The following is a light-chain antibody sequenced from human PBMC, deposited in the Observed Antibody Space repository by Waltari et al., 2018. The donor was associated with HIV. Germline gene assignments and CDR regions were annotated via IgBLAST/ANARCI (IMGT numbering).Light chain of an antibody. CDR3: NSRDSSGNRVL. CDR2: GKN. V-gene: IGLV3-19*01. J-gene: IGLJ2*01. CDR1: SLRSYS. Sequence: SSELTQDPAVSVALGQPVTIPCQGDSLRSYSASWYQQKPGQAPVLVLYGKNNRPSGTPDRFSGSSPGNTASLTITGAQAEDEADYYCNSRDSSGNRVLFGGGTKLTVL.